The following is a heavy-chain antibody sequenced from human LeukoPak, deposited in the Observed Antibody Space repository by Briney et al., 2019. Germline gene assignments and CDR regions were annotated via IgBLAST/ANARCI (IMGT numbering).Heavy chain of an antibody. V-gene: IGHV3-23*01. CDR3: ARSYGMDV. CDR2: ISGSGGST. J-gene: IGHJ6*02. CDR1: GFTFSSYE. Sequence: GGSLRLSCAASGFTFSSYEMNWVRQAPGKGLEWVSGISGSGGSTYYADSVKGRFTISRDNAKSTLYLQMNSLRAEDTAVYYCARSYGMDVWGQGTTVTVSS.